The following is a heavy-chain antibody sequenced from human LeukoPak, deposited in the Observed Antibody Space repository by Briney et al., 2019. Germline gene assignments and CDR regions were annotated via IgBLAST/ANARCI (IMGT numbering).Heavy chain of an antibody. CDR1: GFTFSDYY. D-gene: IGHD2-2*01. CDR2: ISSSGGNI. V-gene: IGHV3-11*01. J-gene: IGHJ6*01. Sequence: KAGGSLRLSCAASGFTFSDYYMSWIRQAPGEGREWVSYISSSGGNIYYADSVKGRFTISRDNAKNSLYLQMNSLRAEDTAVYYCARDDCSSTSCQDYYYYYGMDVWGQGTTVTVSS. CDR3: ARDDCSSTSCQDYYYYYGMDV.